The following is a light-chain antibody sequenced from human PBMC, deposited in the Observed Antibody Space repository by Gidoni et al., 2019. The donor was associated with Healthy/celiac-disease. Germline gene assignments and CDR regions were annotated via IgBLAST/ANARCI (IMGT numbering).Light chain of an antibody. CDR2: QDN. V-gene: IGLV3-1*01. CDR1: KLGDKY. Sequence: SYELTQPPSVSVSPGQTASITCSGAKLGDKYACWYQQKPGQSPVLVIYQDNKRPSGIPERFSGSNSGNTATLTISGTQAMDEADYYFQAWDSSTVFGGGTKLTVL. CDR3: QAWDSSTV. J-gene: IGLJ2*01.